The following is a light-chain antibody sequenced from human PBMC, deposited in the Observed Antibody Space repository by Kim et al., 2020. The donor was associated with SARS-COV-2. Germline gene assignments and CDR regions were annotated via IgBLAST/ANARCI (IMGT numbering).Light chain of an antibody. CDR1: NIGSKS. CDR3: QVWDSSSDHVV. J-gene: IGLJ2*01. CDR2: YDS. V-gene: IGLV3-21*04. Sequence: PGKTARSTCGGNNIGSKSVHCYQQKPGQAPVLVIYYDSDRPSGIPERFSGSNSGNTATLTISRVEAGDEADYYCQVWDSSSDHVVFGGGTQLTVL.